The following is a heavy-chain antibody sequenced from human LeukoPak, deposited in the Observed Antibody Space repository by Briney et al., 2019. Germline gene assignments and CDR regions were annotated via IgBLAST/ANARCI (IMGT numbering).Heavy chain of an antibody. CDR2: IYNGGDT. V-gene: IGHV3-53*01. J-gene: IGHJ4*02. CDR1: GFTVSSNY. CDR3: ATGTIYGAGLFDY. Sequence: GGSLRLSCAASGFTVSSNYMSWVRQAPGKGLEWVSVIYNGGDTYYADSVKGRFTISRDNSKNTLYLQMDSLRADDTAIYYCATGTIYGAGLFDYWGQGTLVPVSS. D-gene: IGHD3-10*01.